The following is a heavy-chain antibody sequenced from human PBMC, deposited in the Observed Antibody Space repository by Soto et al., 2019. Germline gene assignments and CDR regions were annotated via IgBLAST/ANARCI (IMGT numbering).Heavy chain of an antibody. J-gene: IGHJ4*02. Sequence: SETLSLTCTVSGDSINYYYWSWIRQPPGKGLEWIGHIYYTGSTDYNPSLRSRVTISVDTAKNQFSLNLNSVTAADTAVYYCARHSGGYFRDYWGQGTLVTVYS. CDR2: IYYTGST. CDR1: GDSINYYY. CDR3: ARHSGGYFRDY. V-gene: IGHV4-59*08. D-gene: IGHD1-26*01.